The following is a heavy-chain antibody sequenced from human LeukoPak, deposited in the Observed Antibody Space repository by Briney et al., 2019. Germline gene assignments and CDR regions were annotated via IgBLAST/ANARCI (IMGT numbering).Heavy chain of an antibody. CDR2: IYSGGST. CDR1: GFSVSSNY. Sequence: GGSLRLSCAASGFSVSSNYMSWVRHAPGTGLESVSVIYSGGSTYYADSVKGRFTISRDKSKSSLYLQMNSLRAEDTAVYHCARNRRFGENPYSYYMDVWAKGTTVTVSS. D-gene: IGHD3-10*01. V-gene: IGHV3-53*01. J-gene: IGHJ6*03. CDR3: ARNRRFGENPYSYYMDV.